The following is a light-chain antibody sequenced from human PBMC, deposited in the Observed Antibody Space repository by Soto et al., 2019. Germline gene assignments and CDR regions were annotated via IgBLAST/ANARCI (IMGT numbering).Light chain of an antibody. CDR3: QQYNNWPLT. Sequence: EIVMTQSPATLSVSPGERATLSCRASQSVSSNLAWYQQKPGQAPSLLIYGASTRATGIPARFSGSRSGTEFTLTISSLQSEDFAVYYCQQYNNWPLTFGGGTKVDIK. CDR2: GAS. CDR1: QSVSSN. V-gene: IGKV3-15*01. J-gene: IGKJ4*01.